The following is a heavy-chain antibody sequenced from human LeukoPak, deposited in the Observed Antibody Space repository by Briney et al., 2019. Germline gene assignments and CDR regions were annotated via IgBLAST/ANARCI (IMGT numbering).Heavy chain of an antibody. J-gene: IGHJ5*02. CDR1: GFTFNTYT. CDR3: ARDNRYSSSSWWFDP. Sequence: PGGSLRLSCAASGFTFNTYTMNWVRQAPGKGQEWVSYISGSSGIVDYADSVRGRFTISRDNAKNSLYLQMNSLRAEDTAVYYCARDNRYSSSSWWFDPWGQGTLVTVSS. V-gene: IGHV3-48*01. D-gene: IGHD6-6*01. CDR2: ISGSSGIV.